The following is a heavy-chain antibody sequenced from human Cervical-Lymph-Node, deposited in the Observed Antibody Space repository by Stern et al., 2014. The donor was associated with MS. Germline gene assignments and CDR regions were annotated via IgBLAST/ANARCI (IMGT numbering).Heavy chain of an antibody. CDR1: GYTFTDNY. CDR2: INPNSGGT. Sequence: QVQLVQSGAEVKKPGASVKVSCKASGYTFTDNYLHWVRQAPGHGLEWTGWINPNSGGTHYAHKFQGRVTITRDTSISTAYMELSRLKSDDTALYYCARGNGYDWSTFDSWGQGTVVTVSS. V-gene: IGHV1-2*02. J-gene: IGHJ4*02. D-gene: IGHD5-12*01. CDR3: ARGNGYDWSTFDS.